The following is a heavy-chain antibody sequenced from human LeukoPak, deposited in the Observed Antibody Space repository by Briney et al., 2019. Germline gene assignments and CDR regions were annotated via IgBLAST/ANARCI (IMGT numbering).Heavy chain of an antibody. D-gene: IGHD3-22*01. V-gene: IGHV1-69*13. CDR2: IIPIFGTA. CDR1: GGTFSSYA. J-gene: IGHJ4*02. Sequence: WASVKVSCKASGGTFSSYAISWVRQAPGQGLEWMGGIIPIFGTANYAQKFQGRVTITADESTSTAYMELSSLRSEDTAVYYCARTSDSSGYQIDYWGQGTLVTVSS. CDR3: ARTSDSSGYQIDY.